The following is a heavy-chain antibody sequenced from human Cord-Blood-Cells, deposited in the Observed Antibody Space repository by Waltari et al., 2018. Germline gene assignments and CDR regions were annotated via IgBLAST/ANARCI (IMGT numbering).Heavy chain of an antibody. D-gene: IGHD4-17*01. J-gene: IGHJ2*01. V-gene: IGHV6-1*01. CDR3: AREVGEADLDLSYLYFDL. CDR1: GDSVSSNSAA. CDR2: TYYRSKWYN. Sequence: ALVKPSQTLSLTCAISGDSVSSNSAAWNWIRQSPSRGLEWLGRTYYRSKWYNDYAVSVKSRITINPDTSKNQFSLQLNSVTPEDTAVYYCAREVGEADLDLSYLYFDLWGRGTLVTVSS.